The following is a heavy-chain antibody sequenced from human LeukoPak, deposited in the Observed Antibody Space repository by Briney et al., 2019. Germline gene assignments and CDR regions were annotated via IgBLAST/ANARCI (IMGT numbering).Heavy chain of an antibody. V-gene: IGHV3-49*04. CDR1: GFSFDEFD. D-gene: IGHD6-6*01. CDR2: IRSAAYDGTR. CDR3: SGRGTAARRGKDY. Sequence: PGRSLRLSCRTSGFSFDEFDMSWVRQAPGKGLEWVSSIRSAAYDGTRDYAASVKGRFTISRDDSRNIAYLQMSSLKTEDSGLYYCSGRGTAARRGKDYWGQGTRVTVSS. J-gene: IGHJ4*02.